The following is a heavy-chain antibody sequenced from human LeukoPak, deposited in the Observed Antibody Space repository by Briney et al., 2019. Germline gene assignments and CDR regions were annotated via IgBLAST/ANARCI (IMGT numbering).Heavy chain of an antibody. CDR1: GYTFTGYY. Sequence: ASVKVSXKASGYTFTGYYMHWVRQAPGQGLEWMGRINPNSGGTNYAQKFQGRVTMTRDTSISTAYMELSRLRSDDTAVYYCARGLDDYGDYLGAFDIWGQGTMVTVSS. CDR2: INPNSGGT. V-gene: IGHV1-2*06. D-gene: IGHD4-17*01. J-gene: IGHJ3*02. CDR3: ARGLDDYGDYLGAFDI.